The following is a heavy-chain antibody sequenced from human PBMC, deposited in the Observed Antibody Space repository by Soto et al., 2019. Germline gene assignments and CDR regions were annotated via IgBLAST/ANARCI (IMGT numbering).Heavy chain of an antibody. Sequence: GASVKVSCKASGFTFTSSAMQWVRQARGQRLEWIGWIVVGSGNTNYAQKFQERVTITRDMSTSTAYMELSSLRSEDTAAYYCAAGYYDSSGPEEGDAFDIWGQGTMVTVSS. CDR1: GFTFTSSA. D-gene: IGHD3-22*01. J-gene: IGHJ3*02. CDR3: AAGYYDSSGPEEGDAFDI. V-gene: IGHV1-58*02. CDR2: IVVGSGNT.